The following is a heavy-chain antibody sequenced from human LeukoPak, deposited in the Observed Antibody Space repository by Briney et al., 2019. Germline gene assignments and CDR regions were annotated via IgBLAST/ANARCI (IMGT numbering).Heavy chain of an antibody. CDR3: ARAQTLFWEFDGFDI. Sequence: PGGSLRLSCAASGFTFSSHCINWVRQAPGKGLEWIATMTVTNKIYYADSVKGRFTISRDNAENSVYLQMNSLRDEDTAVYSCARAQTLFWEFDGFDIWGRGTKVTVSS. CDR2: MTVTNKI. J-gene: IGHJ3*02. V-gene: IGHV3-69-1*01. D-gene: IGHD3-3*01. CDR1: GFTFSSHC.